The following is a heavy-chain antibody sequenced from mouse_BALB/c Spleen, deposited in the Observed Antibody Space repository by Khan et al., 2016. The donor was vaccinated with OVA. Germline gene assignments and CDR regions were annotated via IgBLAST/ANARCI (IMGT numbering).Heavy chain of an antibody. Sequence: EVELVESGGDLVKPGGSLKLSCAASGFTFSTYGMSWVRQTPDKRLEWVAALSSGGSYTYYPDSVKGRFIISRDNAKNTLYLQMSSLKSEDTAMDYCTRLAYYYNSEGFAYWGQGTLVTVSA. D-gene: IGHD1-1*01. CDR3: TRLAYYYNSEGFAY. CDR1: GFTFSTYG. V-gene: IGHV5-6*01. CDR2: LSSGGSYT. J-gene: IGHJ3*01.